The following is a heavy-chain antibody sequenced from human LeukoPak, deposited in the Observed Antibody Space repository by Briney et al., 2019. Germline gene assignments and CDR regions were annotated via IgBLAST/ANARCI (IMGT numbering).Heavy chain of an antibody. J-gene: IGHJ4*02. CDR1: GFTFSTYA. Sequence: PGGSLRLSCATSGFTFSTYAMSWVRQAPGKGLEWVSAISGSGGSTYYADSVKGRFTISRDNSKNTLYLQMNSLRAEDTAVYYCAKSQAVAGDYWGQGTLVTVSS. D-gene: IGHD6-19*01. CDR2: ISGSGGST. V-gene: IGHV3-23*01. CDR3: AKSQAVAGDY.